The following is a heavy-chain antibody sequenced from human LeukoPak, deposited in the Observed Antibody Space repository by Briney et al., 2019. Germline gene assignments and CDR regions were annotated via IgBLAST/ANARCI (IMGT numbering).Heavy chain of an antibody. CDR2: IYSGGST. Sequence: GGSLRLSCAASGFTVSSNYMSWVRQAPGKGLEWVSVIYSGGSTYYADSVKGRFTISRDNSKNTLYLQMNSLRAEDTAVYYCARSGSYDAFDIWGQGKMVTVSS. D-gene: IGHD1-26*01. V-gene: IGHV3-53*01. CDR3: ARSGSYDAFDI. J-gene: IGHJ3*02. CDR1: GFTVSSNY.